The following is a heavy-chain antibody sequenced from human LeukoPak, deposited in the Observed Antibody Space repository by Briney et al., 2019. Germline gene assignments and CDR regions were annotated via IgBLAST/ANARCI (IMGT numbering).Heavy chain of an antibody. CDR2: ISSDGTNK. CDR1: GFTFSSYA. CDR3: ARASGLA. Sequence: PGGSLRLSCAASGFTFSSYAINWVRQAPGKGLEWVAVISSDGTNKYYADSVKGRITISRDNAKNTLYLQMNSLRAEDTAVYYCARASGLAWGQGTLVTVSS. D-gene: IGHD3-16*01. V-gene: IGHV3-30-3*01. J-gene: IGHJ5*02.